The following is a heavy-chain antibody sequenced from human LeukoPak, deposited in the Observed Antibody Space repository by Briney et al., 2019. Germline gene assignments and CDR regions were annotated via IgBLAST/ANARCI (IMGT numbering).Heavy chain of an antibody. D-gene: IGHD3-10*01. J-gene: IGHJ4*02. CDR1: GGSFSGYY. Sequence: SETLSLTCAVYGGSFSGYYWSWIRQPPGKGLEWIGSINHSGSTNCNPSLKSRVTISVDTSKNQFSLKLSSVTAADTAVYYCARRELDFVIFDYWAREPWSPSPQ. V-gene: IGHV4-34*01. CDR2: INHSGST. CDR3: ARRELDFVIFDY.